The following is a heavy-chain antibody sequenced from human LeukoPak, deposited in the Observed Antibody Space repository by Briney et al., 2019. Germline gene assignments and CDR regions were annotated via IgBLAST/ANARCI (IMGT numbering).Heavy chain of an antibody. Sequence: SETLSLTCTVSGGSISSGDYYWSWIRQPPGKGLEWIGYIYYSGSTYYNPSLKSRVTISVDTSKNQFSLKLSSVTAADTAVYYCASSPRRGANFDSWFDPWGQGTLVTVSS. CDR1: GGSISSGDYY. J-gene: IGHJ5*02. CDR3: ASSPRRGANFDSWFDP. CDR2: IYYSGST. V-gene: IGHV4-30-4*08. D-gene: IGHD1-26*01.